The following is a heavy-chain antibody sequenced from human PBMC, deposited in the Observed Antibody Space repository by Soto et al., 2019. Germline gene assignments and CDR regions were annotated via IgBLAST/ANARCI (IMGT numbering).Heavy chain of an antibody. CDR1: GFTFSSYW. Sequence: GGSLRLSCAASGFTFSSYWMSWVRQAPGKGLEWVANIKQDGSEKYYVDSVKGRFTISRDNAKNSLYLQMNSLRAEDTAVYYCAKDRIRITMVRGVIITPAVWGQGTLVTVSS. J-gene: IGHJ4*02. D-gene: IGHD3-10*01. CDR2: IKQDGSEK. V-gene: IGHV3-7*05. CDR3: AKDRIRITMVRGVIITPAV.